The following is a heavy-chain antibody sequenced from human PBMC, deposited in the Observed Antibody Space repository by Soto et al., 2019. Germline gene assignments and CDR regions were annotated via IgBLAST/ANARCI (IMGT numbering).Heavy chain of an antibody. V-gene: IGHV3-23*01. J-gene: IGHJ4*02. CDR3: AKYQDYLYYFDY. D-gene: IGHD4-17*01. CDR1: GFTFSSYA. CDR2: ISGSGGST. Sequence: GESLKISCAASGFTFSSYAMSWVRQAPGKGLEWVSAISGSGGSTYYADSVKGRFTISRDNSKNTLYLQMNSLRAEDTAVYYCAKYQDYLYYFDYWGQGTLVTVSS.